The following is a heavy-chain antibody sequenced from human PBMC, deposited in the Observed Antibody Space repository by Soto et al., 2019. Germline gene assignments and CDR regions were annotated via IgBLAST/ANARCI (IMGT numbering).Heavy chain of an antibody. CDR1: GFTFSSYG. CDR2: IWHDGMNK. Sequence: QVQLVESGGGVVQPERSLTLSCAASGFTFSSYGMHWVRQAPGKGLEWVAVIWHDGMNKYYADSVRGRFTTSRDNSKNTLYLQMNSLRAEDTAVYYCARDRGSDDPIDYWGQGTLVTVSS. V-gene: IGHV3-33*01. CDR3: ARDRGSDDPIDY. J-gene: IGHJ4*02. D-gene: IGHD3-10*01.